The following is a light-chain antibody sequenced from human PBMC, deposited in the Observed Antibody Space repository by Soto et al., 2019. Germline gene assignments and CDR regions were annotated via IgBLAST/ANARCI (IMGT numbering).Light chain of an antibody. CDR2: RAS. J-gene: IGKJ4*01. CDR1: QSAGSN. V-gene: IGKV3-15*01. CDR3: QQYNNWQPLT. Sequence: IVMTQSPATLSVSPGERATLSCRASQSAGSNLAWYQQKPGQAPRLLIYRASTRATGIPARFSGSGSGTEFTLTISSLQSEDFAVYHCQQYNNWQPLTFGGGTKVDIK.